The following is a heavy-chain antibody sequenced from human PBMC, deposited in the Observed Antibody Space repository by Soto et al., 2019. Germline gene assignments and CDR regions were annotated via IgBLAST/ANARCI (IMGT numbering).Heavy chain of an antibody. CDR2: IFYTGST. Sequence: QVQLQESGPGLVNPSQTLSLTCSVSGDSIRSGRSYWSWIRQHPGEGLEWIGYIFYTGSTFYNPALKSRVSMSVDTSENQFSLRLNFVTAADTAVYYCARGYDTGTYYRFFDYWGQGTPVTVAS. V-gene: IGHV4-31*03. CDR3: ARGYDTGTYYRFFDY. CDR1: GDSIRSGRSY. J-gene: IGHJ4*02. D-gene: IGHD3-9*01.